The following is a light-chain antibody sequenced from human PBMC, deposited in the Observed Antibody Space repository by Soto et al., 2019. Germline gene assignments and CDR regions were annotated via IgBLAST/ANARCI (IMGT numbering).Light chain of an antibody. CDR1: QTLNNN. CDR2: GVS. V-gene: IGKV3-15*01. J-gene: IGKJ4*01. Sequence: EIVMTQSPATLSVFPGETATLSCRASQTLNNNLAWYQQKPGQAPRLLIYGVSSRATGIPARFSGSGFGTEFTLAINNLQSEDSAVYYCQQHNGWPLTFGAGTKVEIK. CDR3: QQHNGWPLT.